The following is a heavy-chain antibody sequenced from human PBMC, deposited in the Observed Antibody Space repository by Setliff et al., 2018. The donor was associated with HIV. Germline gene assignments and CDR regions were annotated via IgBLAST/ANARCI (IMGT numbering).Heavy chain of an antibody. D-gene: IGHD3-3*01. CDR2: MSYDGSQR. CDR3: ARAATNAFWSGYLGY. Sequence: GESLKISCAASGFIFKEYGMHWVRQAPGKGLEWVAVMSYDGSQRYYADSVRGRFTIYRDNFKNILWLQINTLRPEDTAMYYCARAATNAFWSGYLGYWGQGTL. CDR1: GFIFKEYG. J-gene: IGHJ4*02. V-gene: IGHV3-30*01.